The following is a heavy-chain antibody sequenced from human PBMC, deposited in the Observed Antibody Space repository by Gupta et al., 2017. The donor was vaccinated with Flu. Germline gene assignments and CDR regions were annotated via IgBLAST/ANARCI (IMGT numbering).Heavy chain of an antibody. CDR1: GFTFDAYS. J-gene: IGHJ4*02. Sequence: GFTFDAYSMSWVRQAPGKGLEWVSDIDWDGGYTTYAASVRGRFTISRDNAKNSLYLQMNSLRAEDSALYFCARASRGTYRHLDYWGQGTLV. CDR3: ARASRGTYRHLDY. CDR2: IDWDGGYT. V-gene: IGHV3-20*03. D-gene: IGHD3-16*02.